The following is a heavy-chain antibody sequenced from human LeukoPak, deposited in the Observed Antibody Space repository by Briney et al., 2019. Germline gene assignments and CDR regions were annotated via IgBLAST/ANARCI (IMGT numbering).Heavy chain of an antibody. D-gene: IGHD3-10*01. J-gene: IGHJ4*02. CDR1: GFTFSSYW. V-gene: IGHV3-74*01. CDR2: INNDGSST. Sequence: GGSLRLSCAASGFTFSSYWMSWVRQAPGKGVEWVSRINNDGSSTVYADSVKGRFTISRDNTENTLYLQMNSLRAEDTAVYYCASTSASGWGQGTLVTVSS. CDR3: ASTSASG.